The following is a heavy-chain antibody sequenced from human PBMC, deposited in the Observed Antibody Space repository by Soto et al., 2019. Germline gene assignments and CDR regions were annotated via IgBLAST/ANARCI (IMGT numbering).Heavy chain of an antibody. D-gene: IGHD6-6*01. CDR1: GYSFTNYW. J-gene: IGHJ4*02. CDR3: VREYASSLTFDY. V-gene: IGHV5-51*01. Sequence: PGQSLKISCEGSGYSFTNYWIGWVRQMPGKGLEWMGFIYPGDSDTKYNPSFQGQVTISVDKSLRTAYLQWSGLKASDTAMYYCVREYASSLTFDYWGQGARVTVSS. CDR2: IYPGDSDT.